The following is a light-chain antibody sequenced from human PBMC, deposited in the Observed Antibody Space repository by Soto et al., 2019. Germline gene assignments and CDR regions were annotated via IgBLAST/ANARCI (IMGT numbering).Light chain of an antibody. Sequence: QAVVTQEPSLTVSPGGTVTLTCGSSTGAVTSGHYPYWFQQKPGQAPRTLIYDTSNKHSWSPARFSGSLLGGKAALTLSGAQPDDEAVYYCLLSYTTAPVFGGGTNLTVL. CDR2: DTS. J-gene: IGLJ2*01. CDR3: LLSYTTAPV. V-gene: IGLV7-46*01. CDR1: TGAVTSGHY.